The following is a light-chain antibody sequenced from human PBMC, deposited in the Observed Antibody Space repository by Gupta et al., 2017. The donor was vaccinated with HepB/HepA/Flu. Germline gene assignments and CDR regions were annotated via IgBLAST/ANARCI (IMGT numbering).Light chain of an antibody. V-gene: IGLV1-51*01. CDR3: GTWDSSLSAGV. CDR1: SSNSGNNY. J-gene: IGLJ3*02. CDR2: DNN. Sequence: SVLTQPPSMSAAPGQTVSISCSASSSNSGNNYVSWYQQLPGTAPKLLIYDNNKRPSGIPDRCSGSKSGTSATLGITGLQTGDEADYYCGTWDSSLSAGVFGGGTKLTVL.